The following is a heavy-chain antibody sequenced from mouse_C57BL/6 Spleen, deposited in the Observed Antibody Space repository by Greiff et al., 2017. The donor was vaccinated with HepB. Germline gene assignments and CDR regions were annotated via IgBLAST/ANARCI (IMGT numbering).Heavy chain of an antibody. D-gene: IGHD2-5*01. CDR3: ARENSNYDYYAMDY. CDR2: IHPNSGST. V-gene: IGHV1-64*01. Sequence: QVHVKQSGAELVKPGASVKLSCKASGYTFTSYWMHWVKQRPGQGLEWIGMIHPNSGSTNYNEKFKSKATLTVDKSSSTAYMQLSSLTSEDSAVYYCARENSNYDYYAMDYWGQGTSGTVAS. J-gene: IGHJ4*01. CDR1: GYTFTSYW.